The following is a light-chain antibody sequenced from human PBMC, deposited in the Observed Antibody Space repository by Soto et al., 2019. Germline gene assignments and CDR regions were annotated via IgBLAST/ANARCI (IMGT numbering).Light chain of an antibody. CDR3: SSDGGGTIML. J-gene: IGLJ2*01. Sequence: QSALTQPPSASGSPGQSVTISCTGTSRDVGAYDSVSWYQQHPGKAPKLMVYEVSKRPSGVPDRFSGSKSGNTASLTVSGLHADDEADYYGSSDGGGTIMLFGGGTKLTVL. V-gene: IGLV2-8*01. CDR1: SRDVGAYDS. CDR2: EVS.